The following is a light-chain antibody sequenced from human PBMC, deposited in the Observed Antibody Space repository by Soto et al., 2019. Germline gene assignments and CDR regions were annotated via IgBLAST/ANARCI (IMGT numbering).Light chain of an antibody. CDR3: QQFNDYPLS. J-gene: IGKJ4*01. Sequence: AIQLTQSPSSLSASVGDRVTITCRASRDISSALAWYRQKPGSPPNLLIYDASSLETGVPSRFSGSRSGTDFTLTINSLQPEDFATYYCQQFNDYPLSFGGGTKVEIK. CDR1: RDISSA. V-gene: IGKV1D-13*01. CDR2: DAS.